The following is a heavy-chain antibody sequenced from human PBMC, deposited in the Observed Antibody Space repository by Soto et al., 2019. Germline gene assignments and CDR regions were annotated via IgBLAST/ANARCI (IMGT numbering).Heavy chain of an antibody. V-gene: IGHV4-59*08. CDR1: GGSLSNDY. Sequence: QVQLQESGPGLVKPSETLFLTCTVSGGSLSNDYWSWIRQPPGKGLEWIGYIHYSGSTNYNSSLKSRVTISIDTSKNQVSLKVTSVPAADTAVYYCARLEGYCVSTSCGTPPCDPWGQGTLVTVSS. CDR2: IHYSGST. J-gene: IGHJ5*02. CDR3: ARLEGYCVSTSCGTPPCDP. D-gene: IGHD2-2*01.